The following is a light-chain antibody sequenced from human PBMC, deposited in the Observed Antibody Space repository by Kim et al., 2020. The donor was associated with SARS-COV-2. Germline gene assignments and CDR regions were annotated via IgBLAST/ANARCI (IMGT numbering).Light chain of an antibody. CDR1: QSVSGSY. CDR2: GAS. CDR3: QQYGSSLYT. J-gene: IGKJ2*01. V-gene: IGKV3-20*01. Sequence: ENVLTQSPGTLSLSPGERATLSCRASQSVSGSYLAWYQQKPGQAPRLLIYGASSRATGIPDRFSGSGSGTDFTLTISRLEPEDFAVYYCQQYGSSLYTFGQGTKLEI.